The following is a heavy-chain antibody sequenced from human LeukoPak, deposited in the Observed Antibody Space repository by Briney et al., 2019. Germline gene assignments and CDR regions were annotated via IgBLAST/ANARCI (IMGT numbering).Heavy chain of an antibody. D-gene: IGHD2-2*01. CDR2: ISSSSSYI. Sequence: GGSLRLSCAASGFTFSSYSMNWVRQAPRKGLEWVSSISSSSSYIYYADSVKGRFTISRDNAKNSLYLQMNSLRAEDTAVYYCARDDTQYATYYFDYWGQGTLVTVSS. CDR1: GFTFSSYS. CDR3: ARDDTQYATYYFDY. J-gene: IGHJ4*02. V-gene: IGHV3-21*01.